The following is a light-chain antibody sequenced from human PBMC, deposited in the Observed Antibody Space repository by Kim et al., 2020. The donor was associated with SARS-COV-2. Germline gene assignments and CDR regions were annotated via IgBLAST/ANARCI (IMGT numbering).Light chain of an antibody. CDR2: GAS. V-gene: IGKV3-15*01. CDR3: QQYINLIPYT. Sequence: EIVMTQSPATLSVSPGETATLSCRASQSISINLAWFQQKPGQAPRLLISGASTRATGIPARFSGSGSGTEFTLTISNLQSEDFAVYYCQQYINLIPYTFGQGTKLEI. CDR1: QSISIN. J-gene: IGKJ2*01.